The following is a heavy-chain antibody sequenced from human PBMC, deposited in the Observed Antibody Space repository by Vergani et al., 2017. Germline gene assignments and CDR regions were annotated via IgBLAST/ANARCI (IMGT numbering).Heavy chain of an antibody. CDR3: ARGTIAAACANDY. CDR1: GFDFRSYI. V-gene: IGHV3-21*02. CDR2: ISSSSSYI. Sequence: QLVESGGGWVQPGGSLRLSCVVSGFDFRSYIMNWVRQAPGKGLEWVSSISSSSSYIYYADSVKGRFTISRDNAKNSLYLQMNSLRAEDTAVYYCARGTIAAACANDYWGQGTLVTVSS. D-gene: IGHD6-13*01. J-gene: IGHJ4*02.